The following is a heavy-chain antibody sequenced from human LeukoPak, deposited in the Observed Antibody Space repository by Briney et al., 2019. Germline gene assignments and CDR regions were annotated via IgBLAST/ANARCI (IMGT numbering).Heavy chain of an antibody. Sequence: ASVKVSCKASGYTFTSYYMHWVRQAPGQGLEWMGIINPSGGSTSYAQKSQGRVTMTRDTSTSTVYMELRSLRSDDTAVYYCARDLRRDAFDIWGQGTMVTVSS. V-gene: IGHV1-46*01. D-gene: IGHD5/OR15-5a*01. J-gene: IGHJ3*02. CDR2: INPSGGST. CDR3: ARDLRRDAFDI. CDR1: GYTFTSYY.